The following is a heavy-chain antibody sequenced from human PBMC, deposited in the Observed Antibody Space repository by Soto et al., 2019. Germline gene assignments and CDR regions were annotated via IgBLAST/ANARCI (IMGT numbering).Heavy chain of an antibody. D-gene: IGHD3-9*01. CDR3: ARTLKYTAMDPSRYFDWSTNYYYYYMDV. CDR2: TYYRSKWYN. V-gene: IGHV6-1*01. J-gene: IGHJ6*03. CDR1: GDSVSSNSAA. Sequence: QSQTLSLTCAISGDSVSSNSAAWNWIRQSPSRGLEWLGRTYYRSKWYNDYAVSVKSRITINPDTSKNQFSLQLNSVTPEDTAVYYRARTLKYTAMDPSRYFDWSTNYYYYYMDVWGKGTTVTVSS.